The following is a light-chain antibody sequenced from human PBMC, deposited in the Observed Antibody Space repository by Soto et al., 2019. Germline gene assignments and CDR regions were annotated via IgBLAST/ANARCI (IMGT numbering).Light chain of an antibody. V-gene: IGKV3-11*01. CDR3: QQRSNWPPYT. CDR1: QSVSSY. Sequence: EIVLTQSPATLSLSPGDRATLSCRASQSVSSYLAWYQQKPGQAPKLLIYDASNRATGIPARLSGSGSGTDCTLTISSLGTEDFAVYYCQQRSNWPPYTFGQGTKLEIK. J-gene: IGKJ2*01. CDR2: DAS.